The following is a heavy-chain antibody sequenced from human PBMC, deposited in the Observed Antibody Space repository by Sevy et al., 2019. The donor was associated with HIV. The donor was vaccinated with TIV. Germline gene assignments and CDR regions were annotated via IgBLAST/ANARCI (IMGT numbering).Heavy chain of an antibody. CDR3: ARDRVTIFGVTIDYYFDY. CDR1: GDSISNYY. CDR2: IYDRGSA. D-gene: IGHD3-3*01. Sequence: SDALSLTCTVSGDSISNYYWSWIRQPAGKGLEWIGRIYDRGSAPYNPSLESRITMSTDTTKNQLSLKLNSVTAADTDVYYCARDRVTIFGVTIDYYFDYWGQGTLVTVSS. J-gene: IGHJ4*02. V-gene: IGHV4-4*07.